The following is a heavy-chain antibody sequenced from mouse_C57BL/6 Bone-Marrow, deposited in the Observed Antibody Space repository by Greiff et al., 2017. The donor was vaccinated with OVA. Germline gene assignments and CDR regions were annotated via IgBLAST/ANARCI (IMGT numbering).Heavy chain of an antibody. V-gene: IGHV1-5*01. CDR3: TGCYGSSYDGYLDD. Sequence: VQLQQSGTVLARPGASVKMSCKTSGYTFTSYWMHWVKQRPGQGLEWIGAIYPGNSDTSYTQKFKGKATLTAVTSASTAYMELSSLTNEDSAVYYFTGCYGSSYDGYLDDWGQGTTVTVSS. CDR1: GYTFTSYW. CDR2: IYPGNSDT. J-gene: IGHJ2*01. D-gene: IGHD1-1*01.